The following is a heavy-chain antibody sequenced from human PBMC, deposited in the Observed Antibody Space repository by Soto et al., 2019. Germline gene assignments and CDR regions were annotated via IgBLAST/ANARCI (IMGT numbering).Heavy chain of an antibody. Sequence: EVQLLESGGGLVQPGGSLRLSCAASGFTFSKYAMSWVRQAPGKWLDWVSAISGSGTTTYSADSVRGRFTISRDNSNNMLYLQINSLSPEDTALYYCVKFFVETGGSSGWPWSLDSWGQGTLVTVSS. CDR2: ISGSGTTT. V-gene: IGHV3-23*01. CDR1: GFTFSKYA. CDR3: VKFFVETGGSSGWPWSLDS. D-gene: IGHD6-25*01. J-gene: IGHJ4*02.